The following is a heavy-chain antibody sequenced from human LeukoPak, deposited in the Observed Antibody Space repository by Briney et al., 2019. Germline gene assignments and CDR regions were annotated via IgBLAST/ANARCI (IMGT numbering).Heavy chain of an antibody. CDR2: INHSGST. CDR3: ARGLYYDSGSYYMSPPVYFDY. Sequence: SETLSLTCATYGGSFSGYYWSWIRQPPGKGLEWIGEINHSGSTNYNPSLKSRVTISVDTSKNQFSLKLSSVTAADTAVYYCARGLYYDSGSYYMSPPVYFDYWGQGTLVTVSS. V-gene: IGHV4-34*01. D-gene: IGHD3-10*01. J-gene: IGHJ4*02. CDR1: GGSFSGYY.